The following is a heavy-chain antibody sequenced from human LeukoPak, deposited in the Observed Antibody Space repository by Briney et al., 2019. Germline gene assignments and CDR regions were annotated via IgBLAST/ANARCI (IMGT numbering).Heavy chain of an antibody. J-gene: IGHJ4*02. Sequence: GGSLRLSCAASGLTFSNYAMSWVRQVPGKGLEWVSTIIGSGGSAYYADSVNGRFTISRDNSKNTVYLQMNSLGAEGTAVYYCARDGYWGQGTLVTVSS. V-gene: IGHV3-23*01. CDR3: ARDGY. CDR2: IIGSGGSA. CDR1: GLTFSNYA.